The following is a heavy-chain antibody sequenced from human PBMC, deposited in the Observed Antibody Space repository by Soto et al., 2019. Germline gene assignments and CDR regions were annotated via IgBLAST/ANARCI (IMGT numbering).Heavy chain of an antibody. J-gene: IGHJ4*02. CDR2: IYYSGGT. V-gene: IGHV4-39*01. CDR1: GGSISTTIYY. D-gene: IGHD6-6*01. Sequence: SETLSLTCTVSGGSISTTIYYWAWIRQPPGKGLEWIGNIYYSGGTYYNPSLKSRVTISVDTSKNQFSLNLISVTAADTAMYYCARLYSTSPTFDYWGQGTLVTVSS. CDR3: ARLYSTSPTFDY.